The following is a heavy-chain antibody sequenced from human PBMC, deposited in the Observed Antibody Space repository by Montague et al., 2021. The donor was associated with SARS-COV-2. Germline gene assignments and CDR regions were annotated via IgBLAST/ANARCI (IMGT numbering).Heavy chain of an antibody. CDR1: GGSISSSSYY. J-gene: IGHJ4*02. CDR2: ISYSGST. V-gene: IGHV4-39*01. CDR3: ASMVRAQVYYFDY. D-gene: IGHD3-10*01. Sequence: SETLSLTCTVSGGSISSSSYYWGWIRQPPGKGLEWIGSISYSGSTYYNPSLKSRVTISVDTSKNQFSLKLSSVTAADTAVYYCASMVRAQVYYFDYWGQGTLVTVSS.